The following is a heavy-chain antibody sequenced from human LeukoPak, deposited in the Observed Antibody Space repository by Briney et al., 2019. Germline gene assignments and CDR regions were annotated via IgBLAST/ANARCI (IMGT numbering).Heavy chain of an antibody. J-gene: IGHJ4*02. CDR3: ARDSSDYGGKGVDY. D-gene: IGHD4-23*01. V-gene: IGHV3-53*01. Sequence: PGGSLRLSCAVSGFTVCSNYMSWVRQAPGKGLEWVSVIYSGGNTYYADSVKGRFTISRDNSKNTLYLQMNSLRAEDTAVYYCARDSSDYGGKGVDYWGQGTLVTVSS. CDR2: IYSGGNT. CDR1: GFTVCSNY.